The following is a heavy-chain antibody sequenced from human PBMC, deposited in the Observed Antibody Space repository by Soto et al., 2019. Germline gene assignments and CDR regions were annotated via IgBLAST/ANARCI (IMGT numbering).Heavy chain of an antibody. CDR3: ANSYSSSWSNWFDP. J-gene: IGHJ5*02. V-gene: IGHV3-23*01. Sequence: GGSLRLSCAASGFTFISYAMSWVRQAPGKGLEWVSAISGSGGSTYYADSVKGRFTISRDNSKNTLYLQMNSLRAEDTAVYYCANSYSSSWSNWFDPWGQGTLVTVSS. CDR2: ISGSGGST. CDR1: GFTFISYA. D-gene: IGHD6-13*01.